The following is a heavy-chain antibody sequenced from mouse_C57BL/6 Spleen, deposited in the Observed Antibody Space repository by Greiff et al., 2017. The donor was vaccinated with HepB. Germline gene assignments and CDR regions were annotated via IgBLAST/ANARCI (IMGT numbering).Heavy chain of an antibody. CDR1: GYTFTSYW. Sequence: QVQLQQPGAELVRPGTSVKLSCKASGYTFTSYWMHWVKQRPGQGLEWIGVIDPSDSYTNYNQKFKGKATLTVDTSSSTAYMQLSSLTSEDSAVYYCARSPITTVVDYYFDYWGQGTTLTVSS. D-gene: IGHD1-1*01. CDR3: ARSPITTVVDYYFDY. CDR2: IDPSDSYT. V-gene: IGHV1-59*01. J-gene: IGHJ2*01.